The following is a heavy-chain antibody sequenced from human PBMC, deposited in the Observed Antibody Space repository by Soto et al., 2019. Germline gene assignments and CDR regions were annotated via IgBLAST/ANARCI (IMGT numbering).Heavy chain of an antibody. V-gene: IGHV3-48*03. Sequence: PGGSLRLSCAASGFTFSSYEMNWVRQAPGKGLEWVSYISSSGSTVYYADSVKGRFTISRDNAKNSLYLQMNSLRAEDTAVYYCARGLAAAGPAANDAFDIWGQGTMVTVSS. J-gene: IGHJ3*02. CDR3: ARGLAAAGPAANDAFDI. D-gene: IGHD6-13*01. CDR1: GFTFSSYE. CDR2: ISSSGSTV.